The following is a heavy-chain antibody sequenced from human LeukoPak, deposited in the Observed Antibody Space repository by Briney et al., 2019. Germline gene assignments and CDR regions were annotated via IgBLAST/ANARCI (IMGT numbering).Heavy chain of an antibody. J-gene: IGHJ5*02. CDR1: GGSISSSSYY. Sequence: KPSETLSLTCTVSGGSISSSSYYWGWIRQPPGKGLEWIGSIYYSGSTYYNPSLKSRVTISVDTSKNQFSLKLSSVTAADTAVYYCARHIGYSSSRNWFDPWGQGTLVTVSS. V-gene: IGHV4-39*01. CDR3: ARHIGYSSSRNWFDP. CDR2: IYYSGST. D-gene: IGHD6-13*01.